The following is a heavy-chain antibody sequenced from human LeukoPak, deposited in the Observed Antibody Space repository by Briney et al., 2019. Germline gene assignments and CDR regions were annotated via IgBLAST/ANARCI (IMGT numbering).Heavy chain of an antibody. CDR3: ARHGNDFWSGYYMDFDY. D-gene: IGHD3-3*01. Sequence: LETLSLTCTVSGGSISSSSYYWGWIRQPPGKGLEWIGSIYYSGSTYYNPSLKSRVTISVDTSKNQFSLKLSSVTAADTAVYYCARHGNDFWSGYYMDFDYWGQGTLVTVSS. V-gene: IGHV4-39*01. CDR1: GGSISSSSYY. CDR2: IYYSGST. J-gene: IGHJ4*02.